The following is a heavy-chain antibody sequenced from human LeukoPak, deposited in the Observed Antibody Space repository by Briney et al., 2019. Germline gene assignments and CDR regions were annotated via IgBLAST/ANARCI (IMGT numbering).Heavy chain of an antibody. CDR1: GFTFSRYA. D-gene: IGHD3-10*01. Sequence: GGSLRLSCSASGFTFSRYATHWVRQAPGKGLEYVSAISSNGGSTYYADSVKGRFTISRDNSKNTLYLQMSSLRAEDTAVYYCVKDGDYHGSGSSYYFDYWGQGTLVTVSS. J-gene: IGHJ4*02. V-gene: IGHV3-64D*06. CDR3: VKDGDYHGSGSSYYFDY. CDR2: ISSNGGST.